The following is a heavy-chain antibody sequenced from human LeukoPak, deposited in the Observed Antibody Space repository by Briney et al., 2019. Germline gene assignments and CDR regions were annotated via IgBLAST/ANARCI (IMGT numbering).Heavy chain of an antibody. D-gene: IGHD3-22*01. Sequence: SETLSLTCAVYGGSFSGYYWSWIRQPPGKGLEWIGEINHSGSTNYNPSLKSRVAISVDTSKNQFSLKLSSVTAADTAVYYCARESSGLDYWGQGTLVTVSS. J-gene: IGHJ4*02. CDR1: GGSFSGYY. CDR2: INHSGST. V-gene: IGHV4-34*01. CDR3: ARESSGLDY.